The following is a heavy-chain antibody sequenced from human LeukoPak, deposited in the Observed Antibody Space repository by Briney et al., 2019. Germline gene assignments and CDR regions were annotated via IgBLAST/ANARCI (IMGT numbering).Heavy chain of an antibody. Sequence: PSETLSLTCDVYGGSFSVYYWNWIRQAPGKGLEWIGEINHSGSTNYNPSLKSRVTISVDTSKNQFSLGLSSVTAADTAVYYCARGQWLRLPPDSFYYAMDVWGQGTTVTVSS. D-gene: IGHD5-12*01. V-gene: IGHV4-34*01. CDR2: INHSGST. J-gene: IGHJ6*02. CDR3: ARGQWLRLPPDSFYYAMDV. CDR1: GGSFSVYY.